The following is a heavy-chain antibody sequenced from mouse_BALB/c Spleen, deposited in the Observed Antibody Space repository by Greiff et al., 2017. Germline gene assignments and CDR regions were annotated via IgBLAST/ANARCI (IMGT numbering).Heavy chain of an antibody. CDR1: GFTFNDTY. V-gene: IGHV14-3*02. D-gene: IGHD4-1*02. J-gene: IGHJ3*01. CDR3: APNWDGAY. CDR2: IDPANGNT. Sequence: EVQLVESGAELVKPGASVKLSCTASGFTFNDTYMHWVKQRPEQGLEWIGRIDPANGNTKYDPKFQGKATITADTSSNTAYLQLSSLTSEDTAVYYCAPNWDGAYWGQGTLVTVSA.